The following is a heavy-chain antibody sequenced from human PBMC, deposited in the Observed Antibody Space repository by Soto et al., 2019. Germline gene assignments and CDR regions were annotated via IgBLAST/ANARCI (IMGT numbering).Heavy chain of an antibody. CDR3: ARVGFWYNWNVTPLRWFDP. CDR2: ISAYNGNT. CDR1: GYTFTSYG. Sequence: QVQLVQSGAEVKKPGASVKVSCKASGYTFTSYGISWVRQAPGQGLEWMGWISAYNGNTNYAQKLQGRVTMTTDTPTSTAYMEMRSLRSDDTAVYYCARVGFWYNWNVTPLRWFDPWGQGTLVTVSS. J-gene: IGHJ5*02. D-gene: IGHD1-1*01. V-gene: IGHV1-18*01.